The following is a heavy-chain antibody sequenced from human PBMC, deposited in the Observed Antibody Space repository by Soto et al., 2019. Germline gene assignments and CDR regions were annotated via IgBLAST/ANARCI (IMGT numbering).Heavy chain of an antibody. CDR1: DGSISSGDYY. J-gene: IGHJ6*02. V-gene: IGHV4-30-4*01. CDR2: IYYSGST. Sequence: SETLSLTCTVSDGSISSGDYYWSWIRQTPGKGLEWIGYIYYSGSTYYNPSLKSRVTISVDTSKNQFSLKLSSVTAADTAVYNCARFTHYYGMDVWGQGTTVTVSS. CDR3: ARFTHYYGMDV.